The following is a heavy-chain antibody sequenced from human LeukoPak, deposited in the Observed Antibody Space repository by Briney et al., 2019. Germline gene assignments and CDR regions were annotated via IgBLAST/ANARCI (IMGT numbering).Heavy chain of an antibody. Sequence: GASVKVSCKVSGYTLTELSMHWVRQAPGKGLEWMGGFDPEDGETIYAQKFQGRVTMTEDASTDTAYMELSSLRSEDTAVYYCATGVQDYYDSSGYASWGQGTLVTVSS. V-gene: IGHV1-24*01. CDR3: ATGVQDYYDSSGYAS. J-gene: IGHJ4*02. CDR2: FDPEDGET. CDR1: GYTLTELS. D-gene: IGHD3-22*01.